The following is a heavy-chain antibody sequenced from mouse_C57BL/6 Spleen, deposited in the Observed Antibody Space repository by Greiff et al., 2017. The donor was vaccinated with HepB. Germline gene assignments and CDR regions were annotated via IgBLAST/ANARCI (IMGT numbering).Heavy chain of an antibody. J-gene: IGHJ2*01. CDR3: ARAYYGFDY. V-gene: IGHV1-42*01. Sequence: VHVKQSGPELVKPGASVKISCKASGYSFTGYYMNWVKQSPEKSLEWIGEINPSTGGTTYNQKFKAKATLTVDKSSSTAYMQLKSLTSEDSAVYYCARAYYGFDYWGQGTTLTVSS. D-gene: IGHD2-10*01. CDR1: GYSFTGYY. CDR2: INPSTGGT.